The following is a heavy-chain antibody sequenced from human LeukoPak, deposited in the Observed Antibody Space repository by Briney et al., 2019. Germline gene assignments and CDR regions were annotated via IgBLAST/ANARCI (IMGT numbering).Heavy chain of an antibody. Sequence: GGSLRLSCAASGFTFSSYWMHWVRQAPGKGLMWVSRINSDGSRTTYADSVRGRFTISRDNAKSTLYLQMNGLRAEDTAVYYCARVRDDYTYFDCWGQGTLVTVFS. J-gene: IGHJ4*02. D-gene: IGHD4-11*01. CDR1: GFTFSSYW. V-gene: IGHV3-74*01. CDR2: INSDGSRT. CDR3: ARVRDDYTYFDC.